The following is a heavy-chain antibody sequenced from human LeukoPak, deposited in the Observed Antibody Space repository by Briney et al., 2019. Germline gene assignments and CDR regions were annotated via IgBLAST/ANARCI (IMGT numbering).Heavy chain of an antibody. CDR1: GGSFSGYY. J-gene: IGHJ3*02. D-gene: IGHD3-22*01. V-gene: IGHV4-34*01. CDR2: INHSGST. CDR3: ARGGSPNPNYYDTTEGAFDI. Sequence: SETLPLTCAVYGGSFSGYYWSWIRQPPGKGLEWIGEINHSGSTNYNPSLKSRVTISVDTSKNQFSLKLSSVTAADTAVYYCARGGSPNPNYYDTTEGAFDIWGQGTMVTVSS.